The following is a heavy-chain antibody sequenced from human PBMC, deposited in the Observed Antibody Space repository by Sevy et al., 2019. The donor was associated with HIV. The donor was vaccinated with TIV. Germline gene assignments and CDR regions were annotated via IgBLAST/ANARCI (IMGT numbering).Heavy chain of an antibody. CDR2: IKSITDGGAA. CDR1: GFDFANAW. CDR3: STDDLISY. D-gene: IGHD2-21*01. J-gene: IGHJ4*02. Sequence: GGSLRLSCTASGFDFANAWMNWVRQAPGKGLEWVGHIKSITDGGAADYAAPVKGRFTISRHDSKNTLYLQMNGLKAEDTAVYYCSTDDLISYWGRGTLVTVSS. V-gene: IGHV3-15*07.